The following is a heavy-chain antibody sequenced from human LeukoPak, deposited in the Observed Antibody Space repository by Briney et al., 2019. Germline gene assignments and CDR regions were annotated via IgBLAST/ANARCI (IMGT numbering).Heavy chain of an antibody. CDR1: GGSISSGSYY. D-gene: IGHD5-18*01. CDR2: IYTSGST. Sequence: PSETLSLTCTVSGGSISSGSYYWSWIRQPAGKGLEWIGRIYTSGSTNYNPSLKSRVTISVDTSKNQFSLKLSSVTAADTAVYYCASRGYSYGRGGGYYYMDVWGKGTTVTVSS. CDR3: ASRGYSYGRGGGYYYMDV. J-gene: IGHJ6*03. V-gene: IGHV4-61*02.